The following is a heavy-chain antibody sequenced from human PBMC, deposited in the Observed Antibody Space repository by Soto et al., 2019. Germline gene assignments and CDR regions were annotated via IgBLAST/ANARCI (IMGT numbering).Heavy chain of an antibody. CDR2: TYYRSKWYN. D-gene: IGHD3-3*01. Sequence: SQTLSLTCAISGDSVSSNSAAWNWIRQYPSRGLEWLGRTYYRSKWYNDYAVSVKSRITINPDTSKNQFSLQLNSVTPEDTAVYYCARDPNYDFWSGYHVPPPIDYWGQGTLVTVSS. J-gene: IGHJ4*02. CDR3: ARDPNYDFWSGYHVPPPIDY. V-gene: IGHV6-1*01. CDR1: GDSVSSNSAA.